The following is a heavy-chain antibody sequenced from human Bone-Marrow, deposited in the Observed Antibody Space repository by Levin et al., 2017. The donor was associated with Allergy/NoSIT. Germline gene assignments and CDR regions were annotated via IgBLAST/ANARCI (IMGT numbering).Heavy chain of an antibody. Sequence: SETLSLTCGVSDDSISSSHWWTWVRQPPGKGLEWIGEIYHSGSTNYNPSLKSRVTISVEKSKNQFSLKLSSVTAADTAVYYCARRDVLAPGEEGFDPWGQGTLVTVSS. CDR1: DDSISSSHW. D-gene: IGHD7-27*01. CDR3: ARRDVLAPGEEGFDP. J-gene: IGHJ5*02. V-gene: IGHV4-4*02. CDR2: IYHSGST.